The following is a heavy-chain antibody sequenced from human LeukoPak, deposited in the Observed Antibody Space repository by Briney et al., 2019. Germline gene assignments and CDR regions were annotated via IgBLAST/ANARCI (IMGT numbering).Heavy chain of an antibody. CDR2: MNPNSGNT. CDR1: GYTFTSYD. J-gene: IGHJ4*02. V-gene: IGHV1-8*03. D-gene: IGHD5-18*01. Sequence: ASVKVSCKASGYTFTSYDINWVRQATGQGLEWMGWMNPNSGNTGYAQKFQGRVTITRNTSISTAYMELSSLRSEDTAVYYCARDLYYSYGPRFDYWGQGTLVTVSS. CDR3: ARDLYYSYGPRFDY.